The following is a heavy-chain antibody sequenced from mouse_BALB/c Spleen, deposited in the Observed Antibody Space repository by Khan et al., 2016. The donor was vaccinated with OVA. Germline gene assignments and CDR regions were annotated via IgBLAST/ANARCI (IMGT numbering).Heavy chain of an antibody. CDR1: GFTFTSYG. D-gene: IGHD1-1*01. CDR2: ISSDSSTI. J-gene: IGHJ2*01. Sequence: VQLAESGGGLVQPGGSRKLSCAASGFTFTSYGMHWIRQAPEKGLEWVAYISSDSSTIYYADTVKGRFTIPRDNPKNTLFLQMTSLRSGDTAMYFCATSYFYGYYFDYWGQGTTLTVSS. CDR3: ATSYFYGYYFDY. V-gene: IGHV5-17*02.